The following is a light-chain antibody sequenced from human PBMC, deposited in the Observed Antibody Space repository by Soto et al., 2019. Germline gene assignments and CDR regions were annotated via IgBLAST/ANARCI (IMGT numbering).Light chain of an antibody. CDR1: QSISSY. CDR3: QQSYSTLPT. V-gene: IGKV1-39*01. Sequence: DIQMTQSPSSLSASVGDRVTSTCRAIQSISSYLNWYQQKPGKAPKLLIYAASSLQSGVPSRFSGSGSGTDFTLTISSLQPEDFATYYCQQSYSTLPTFGQGTRLEIK. J-gene: IGKJ5*01. CDR2: AAS.